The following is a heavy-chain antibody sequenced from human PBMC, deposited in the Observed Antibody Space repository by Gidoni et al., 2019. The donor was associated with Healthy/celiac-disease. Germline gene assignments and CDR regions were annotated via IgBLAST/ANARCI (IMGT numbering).Heavy chain of an antibody. CDR2: IYYSGST. V-gene: IGHV4-31*03. J-gene: IGHJ4*02. CDR1: GGSISSGGYY. CDR3: ARAPLDYYDSSGSRTRGRSLFDY. D-gene: IGHD3-22*01. Sequence: QVQLQESGPGLVKPSQTLSLTCTVSGGSISSGGYYWSWIRQHPGKGLEWIGYIYYSGSTYYNPSLKSRVTISVDTSKNQFSLKLSSVTAADTAVYYCARAPLDYYDSSGSRTRGRSLFDYWGQGTLVTVSS.